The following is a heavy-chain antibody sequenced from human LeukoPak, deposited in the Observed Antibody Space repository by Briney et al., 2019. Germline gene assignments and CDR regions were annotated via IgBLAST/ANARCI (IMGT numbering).Heavy chain of an antibody. CDR3: ARGGGHY. V-gene: IGHV3-7*04. J-gene: IGHJ4*02. Sequence: GGTLRLSCVASGLTFSNQWMSWLRQAPGKGLDCVATINEDGSGKYYVDSVKGRFTISRDNAKNSVYPQMNSLRVEDTAVYYCARGGGHYWGQGILVSVSA. CDR1: GLTFSNQW. D-gene: IGHD2-21*01. CDR2: INEDGSGK.